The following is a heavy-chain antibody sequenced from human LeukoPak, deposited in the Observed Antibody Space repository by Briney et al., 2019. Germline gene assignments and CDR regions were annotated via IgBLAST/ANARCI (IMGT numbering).Heavy chain of an antibody. CDR1: GYTFTSYD. CDR3: ARQLGYCSSTSCHGANAY. CDR2: MNPNCGNT. D-gene: IGHD2-2*01. Sequence: ASVKVSCKASGYTFTSYDINWVRQATGQGLEWMGWMNPNCGNTGYAQKFQGRVTMTRNTSISTAYMELSSLRSEDTAVYYCARQLGYCSSTSCHGANAYWGQGTLVTVSS. V-gene: IGHV1-8*01. J-gene: IGHJ4*02.